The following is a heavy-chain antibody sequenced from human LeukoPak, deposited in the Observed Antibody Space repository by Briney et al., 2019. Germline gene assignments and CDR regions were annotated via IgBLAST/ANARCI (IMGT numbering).Heavy chain of an antibody. CDR2: ISSGSSYL. J-gene: IGHJ4*02. Sequence: GGSLRLSCAASGFTFSSYSMNWVRQAPGKGLEWVSSISSGSSYLYYADSMKGRFTISRVNAKNSLYLQMNSLRAEDTAVYYCARDHLTYSSSSDFDYWGQGTLVTVSS. V-gene: IGHV3-21*01. CDR1: GFTFSSYS. CDR3: ARDHLTYSSSSDFDY. D-gene: IGHD6-6*01.